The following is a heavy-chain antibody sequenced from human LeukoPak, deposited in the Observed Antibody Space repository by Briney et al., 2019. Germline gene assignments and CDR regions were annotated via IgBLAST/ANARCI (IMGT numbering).Heavy chain of an antibody. Sequence: SQTLSLTCAISGGSVSSNSAAWNWIRQSPSRGLEWLGRTYYRSKWYNDYAVSVKSRITINPDTSKNQFSLQLNSVTPEDTAVYYCARAPPYDSSGFVYAFDIWGQGTMVTVSS. V-gene: IGHV6-1*01. CDR3: ARAPPYDSSGFVYAFDI. CDR1: GGSVSSNSAA. D-gene: IGHD3-22*01. CDR2: TYYRSKWYN. J-gene: IGHJ3*02.